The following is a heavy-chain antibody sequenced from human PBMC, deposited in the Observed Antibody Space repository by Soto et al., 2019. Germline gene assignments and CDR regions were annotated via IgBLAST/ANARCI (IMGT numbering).Heavy chain of an antibody. CDR2: IYYSGST. J-gene: IGHJ6*02. D-gene: IGHD6-13*01. Sequence: QVQLQESGPGLVKPSETLSLTCTVSGGSISSYYWSWIRQPPGKGLEWIGYIYYSGSTNYNPSLKSRVTISVDTSKNQFSLKLSSVTAADTAVYYCARDAAAAYDYYYGMDVWGQGTTVTVSS. CDR1: GGSISSYY. CDR3: ARDAAAAYDYYYGMDV. V-gene: IGHV4-59*01.